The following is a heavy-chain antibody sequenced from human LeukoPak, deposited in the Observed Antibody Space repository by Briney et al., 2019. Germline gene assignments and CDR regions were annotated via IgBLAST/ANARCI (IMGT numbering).Heavy chain of an antibody. CDR2: IDPHSGGT. Sequence: GASVKVSCKASGYTFTSYYMHWVRQAPGQGLEWMGWIDPHSGGTNYAQKFQGRVTMTRDTSISTAYMELNRLRSDDTAVFYCARARCSGISCYHFDYWGQGTLVTVSS. V-gene: IGHV1-2*02. J-gene: IGHJ4*02. D-gene: IGHD2-2*01. CDR3: ARARCSGISCYHFDY. CDR1: GYTFTSYY.